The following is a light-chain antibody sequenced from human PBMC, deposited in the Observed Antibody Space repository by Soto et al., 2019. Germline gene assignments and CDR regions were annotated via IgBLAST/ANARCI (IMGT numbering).Light chain of an antibody. V-gene: IGLV1-44*01. CDR3: ASWDDSLNDVL. Sequence: QSVLTQPPSASGTPGQRVTISCSGSYSNFGSNIVNWYQHFPGTAPKLLIYNNNKRPSGVPDRFSASKSGTSVSLAISGLQSGDEAIYYCASWDDSLNDVLFGGGTKLTVL. CDR2: NNN. J-gene: IGLJ2*01. CDR1: YSNFGSNI.